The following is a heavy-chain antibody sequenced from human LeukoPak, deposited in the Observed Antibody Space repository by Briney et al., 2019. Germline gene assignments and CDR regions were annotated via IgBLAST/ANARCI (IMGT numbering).Heavy chain of an antibody. V-gene: IGHV3-11*01. CDR1: GFTFSDYY. J-gene: IGHJ4*02. CDR2: ISSSGSTI. D-gene: IGHD3-22*01. Sequence: PGGSLRLSCAASGFTFSDYYMSWIRQAPGKGLEWVSYISSSGSTIYYADSVKGRFTISRDNAKNSLYLQMNSLGAEDTAVYYCARVTYYYDSSGYYYVIFDYWGQGTLVTVSS. CDR3: ARVTYYYDSSGYYYVIFDY.